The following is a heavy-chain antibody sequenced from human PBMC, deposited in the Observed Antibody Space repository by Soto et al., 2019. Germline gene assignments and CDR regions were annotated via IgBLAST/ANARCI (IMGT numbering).Heavy chain of an antibody. CDR2: IIPIFGTA. CDR3: ARDGGVKIFEDIVATTDYYYYGMDV. D-gene: IGHD5-12*01. V-gene: IGHV1-69*06. CDR1: GGTFSSYA. J-gene: IGHJ6*02. Sequence: EASVKVSCKASGGTFSSYAISWVRQAPGQGLEWMGGIIPIFGTANYAQKFQGRVTITADKSTSTAYMELSSLRSEDTAVYYCARDGGVKIFEDIVATTDYYYYGMDVWGQGTTVTVSS.